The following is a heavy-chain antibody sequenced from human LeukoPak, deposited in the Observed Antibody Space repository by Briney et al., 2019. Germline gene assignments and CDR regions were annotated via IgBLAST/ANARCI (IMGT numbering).Heavy chain of an antibody. CDR2: ISYDGSNK. CDR3: AKDPCSGGSCYPNYYYMDV. V-gene: IGHV3-30*18. CDR1: GFTFSSYG. Sequence: GGSLRLSCAASGFTFSSYGMHWVRQAPGKGLEWVAVISYDGSNKYYADSVKGRFTISRYNSQNTLYLQMNSLRAEDTAVYYCAKDPCSGGSCYPNYYYMDVWGKGTTVTVSS. J-gene: IGHJ6*03. D-gene: IGHD2-15*01.